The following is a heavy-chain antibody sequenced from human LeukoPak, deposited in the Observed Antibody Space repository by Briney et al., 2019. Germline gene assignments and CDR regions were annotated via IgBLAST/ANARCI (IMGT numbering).Heavy chain of an antibody. CDR3: ARRAGAYSHPYDY. CDR1: GFTFRDYG. Sequence: GGSLRLSCAATGFTFRDYGMHWVRQAPGKELEWVTFIRYDGSEKYYADSVKGRFTISRDNSKNTLYLQMNSLRAEDTAVYYCARRAGAYSHPYDYWGQGTLVTVSS. D-gene: IGHD4/OR15-4a*01. CDR2: IRYDGSEK. V-gene: IGHV3-30*02. J-gene: IGHJ4*02.